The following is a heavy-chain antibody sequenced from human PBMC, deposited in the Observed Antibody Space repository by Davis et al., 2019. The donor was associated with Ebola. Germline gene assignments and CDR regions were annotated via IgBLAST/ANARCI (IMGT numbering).Heavy chain of an antibody. CDR1: GYTFTSYY. CDR2: INPNSGGT. J-gene: IGHJ4*02. Sequence: ASVKVSCKASGYTFTSYYMHWVRQAPGQGLEWMGWINPNSGGTNYAQKFQGWVTMTRDTSTSTAYMELRSLRSDDTAVYYCARDLSPLRFLEWLKGGYDYWGQGTLVTVSS. CDR3: ARDLSPLRFLEWLKGGYDY. V-gene: IGHV1-2*04. D-gene: IGHD3-3*01.